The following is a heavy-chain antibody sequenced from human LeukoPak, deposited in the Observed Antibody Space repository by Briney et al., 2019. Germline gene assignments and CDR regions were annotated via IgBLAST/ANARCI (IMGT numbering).Heavy chain of an antibody. J-gene: IGHJ4*02. D-gene: IGHD1-26*01. CDR1: GSAFSSFS. CDR2: ISGSSSTI. CDR3: ARDLHSGAYTFDY. V-gene: IGHV3-48*02. Sequence: PGGSLRLSCAASGSAFSSFSMNWVRQAPGKGLEWVSYISGSSSTIYYADSVKGRFTISRDSVKNSLYLQMNSLRDEDTAVYYCARDLHSGAYTFDYWGQGTLVTVSS.